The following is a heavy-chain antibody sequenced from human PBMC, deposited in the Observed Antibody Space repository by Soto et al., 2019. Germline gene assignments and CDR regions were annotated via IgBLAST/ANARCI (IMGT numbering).Heavy chain of an antibody. CDR3: AKGYYYDSSGYQPPDY. J-gene: IGHJ4*02. Sequence: GGSLRLSCAASGFTFSSYGMHWVRQAPGKGLEWVAVISYDGSNKYYADSVKGRFTISRDNSKNTLYLQMNSLRAEDTAVYYCAKGYYYDSSGYQPPDYWGQGTLVTVSS. D-gene: IGHD3-22*01. CDR1: GFTFSSYG. V-gene: IGHV3-30*18. CDR2: ISYDGSNK.